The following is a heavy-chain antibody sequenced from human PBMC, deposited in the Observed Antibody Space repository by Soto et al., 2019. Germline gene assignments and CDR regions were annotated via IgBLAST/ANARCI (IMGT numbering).Heavy chain of an antibody. CDR3: AKDPGGQLLLQYYFDY. CDR1: GFTFSSYG. V-gene: IGHV3-30*18. CDR2: ISYDGSNK. J-gene: IGHJ4*02. D-gene: IGHD2-2*01. Sequence: GGSLRLSCAASGFTFSSYGMHWVRQAPGKGLEWVAVISYDGSNKYYADSVKGRFTISRDNSKNTLYLQMNSLRAEDTAVYYCAKDPGGQLLLQYYFDYWGQGTLVTVSS.